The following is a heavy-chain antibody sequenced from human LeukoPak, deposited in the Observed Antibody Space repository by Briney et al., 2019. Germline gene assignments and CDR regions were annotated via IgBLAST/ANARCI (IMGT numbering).Heavy chain of an antibody. Sequence: PSETLSLTCTVSGGSISSSSYYWGWIRQPPGKGLEWIGSIYYSGSTYYNPSLKSRVTISVDTSKNQFSLKLSSVTAADTAVYYCARVSLGGYYSLVIRHYFDYWGQGTLVTVSS. V-gene: IGHV4-39*07. CDR2: IYYSGST. J-gene: IGHJ4*02. CDR1: GGSISSSSYY. D-gene: IGHD3-3*01. CDR3: ARVSLGGYYSLVIRHYFDY.